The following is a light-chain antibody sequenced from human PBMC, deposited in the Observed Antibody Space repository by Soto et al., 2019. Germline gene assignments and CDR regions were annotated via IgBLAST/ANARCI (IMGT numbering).Light chain of an antibody. CDR2: ETT. CDR3: SSYTGDYTLM. Sequence: QSVLTQPASVSGSPGQSITISCTGTSSDVGPYNLVSWYQHHPGKVPQLIIYETTKRPSGVSNRFSGSKSGNTASLTISGLQAEDEAHYHCSSYTGDYTLMFAGGTEVTVL. V-gene: IGLV2-23*01. CDR1: SSDVGPYNL. J-gene: IGLJ3*02.